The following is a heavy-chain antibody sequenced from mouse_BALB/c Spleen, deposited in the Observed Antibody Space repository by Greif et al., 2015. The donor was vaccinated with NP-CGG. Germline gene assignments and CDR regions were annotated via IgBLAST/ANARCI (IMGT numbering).Heavy chain of an antibody. CDR1: GYSFTSYW. J-gene: IGHJ1*01. D-gene: IGHD2-1*01. Sequence: VQLKESGPQLVRPGASVKISCKASGYSFTSYWMHWVKQRPGQGLEWIGMIDPSDSETRLNQKFKDKTTLTVDKSSSTAYMQLSSPTSEDSAVYYCARDGNYWYFDVWGAGTTVTVSS. V-gene: IGHV1S126*01. CDR2: IDPSDSET. CDR3: ARDGNYWYFDV.